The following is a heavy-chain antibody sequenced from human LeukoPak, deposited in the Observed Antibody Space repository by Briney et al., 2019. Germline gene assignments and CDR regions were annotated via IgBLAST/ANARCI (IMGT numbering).Heavy chain of an antibody. D-gene: IGHD2-2*01. CDR3: ARGYCSSTSCYGYWFDP. CDR2: INPSGGST. CDR1: GYTFTSHY. V-gene: IGHV1-46*01. J-gene: IGHJ5*02. Sequence: ASVKVSFKSSGYTFTSHYMHWVRQAPGQGLEWMGIINPSGGSTSYAQKFQGRVTMTRDTSTSTVYMELSSLRSEDTAVYYCARGYCSSTSCYGYWFDPWGQGTLVTVSS.